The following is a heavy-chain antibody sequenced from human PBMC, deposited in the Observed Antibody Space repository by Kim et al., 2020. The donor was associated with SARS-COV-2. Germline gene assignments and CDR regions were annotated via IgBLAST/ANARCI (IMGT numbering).Heavy chain of an antibody. CDR1: GGSISSYY. Sequence: SETLSLTCTVSGGSISSYYWSWIRQPPGKGLEWIGYIYYSGSTNYNPSLKSRVTISVDTSKNQFSLKLSSVTAADTAVYYCARSGYSPSPLLSYYYYGMDVWGQGTTVTVSS. CDR2: IYYSGST. V-gene: IGHV4-59*13. D-gene: IGHD3-22*01. J-gene: IGHJ6*02. CDR3: ARSGYSPSPLLSYYYYGMDV.